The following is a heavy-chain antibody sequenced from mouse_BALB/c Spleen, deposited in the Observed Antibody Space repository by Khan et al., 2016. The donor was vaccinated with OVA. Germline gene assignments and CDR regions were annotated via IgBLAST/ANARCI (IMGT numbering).Heavy chain of an antibody. J-gene: IGHJ3*01. V-gene: IGHV1S132*01. D-gene: IGHD2-1*01. Sequence: QVQLQQSGAELVKPGASVKLSCKTTGYSFSSYWIQWVKQRPGQGLGWIGQIFPGTGTTYYNENFKGKATLIVDKSSSTTYMQHRSLSSEESAVSVCARGYFGNYGFVYWGRGTLVTVSP. CDR1: GYSFSSYW. CDR2: IFPGTGTT. CDR3: ARGYFGNYGFVY.